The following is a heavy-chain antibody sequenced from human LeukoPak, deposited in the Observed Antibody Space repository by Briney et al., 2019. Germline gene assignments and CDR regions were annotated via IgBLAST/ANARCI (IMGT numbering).Heavy chain of an antibody. V-gene: IGHV1-69*13. J-gene: IGHJ5*02. D-gene: IGHD6-19*01. CDR1: GGTFSSYA. Sequence: GASVEVSCKASGGTFSSYAISWVRQAPGQGLEWMGGIIPIFGTANYAQKFQGRVTITADESTSTAYMELSSLRSEDTAVYYCARSQWLVKDWFDPWGQGTLVTVSS. CDR2: IIPIFGTA. CDR3: ARSQWLVKDWFDP.